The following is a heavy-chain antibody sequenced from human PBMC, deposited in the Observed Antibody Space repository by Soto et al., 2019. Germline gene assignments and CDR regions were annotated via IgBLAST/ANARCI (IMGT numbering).Heavy chain of an antibody. J-gene: IGHJ4*02. D-gene: IGHD2-21*02. CDR3: AHGSCFGADCYPNPYFDF. CDR1: GFSLSTTEEG. V-gene: IGHV2-5*02. Sequence: QITLKESGPTLVKPTQTLTLTCTFSGFSLSTTEEGVGWIRQPPGKAPEWLALIYWDDDKRYSPSLKTRLTITKDTAKNQVVLTVTNVDPVDTATYDGAHGSCFGADCYPNPYFDFWGQGILVTVSS. CDR2: IYWDDDK.